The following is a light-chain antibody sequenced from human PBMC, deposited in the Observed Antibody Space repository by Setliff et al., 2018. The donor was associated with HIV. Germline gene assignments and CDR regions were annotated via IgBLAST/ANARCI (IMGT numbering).Light chain of an antibody. CDR1: GSDVGGYNY. CDR2: EVR. CDR3: SSYAISNTLP. V-gene: IGLV2-14*01. J-gene: IGLJ1*01. Sequence: QSVLTQPASVSGSPGQPITISCTGTGSDVGGYNYVSWYQQHPGKAPKLIIYEVRNRPSGISNRFSGSKSGNTASLTISGLQAEDEADYYCSSYAISNTLPFGTGTKVTVL.